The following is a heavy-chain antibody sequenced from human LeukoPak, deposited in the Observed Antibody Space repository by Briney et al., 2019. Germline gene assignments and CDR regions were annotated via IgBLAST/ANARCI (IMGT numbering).Heavy chain of an antibody. J-gene: IGHJ4*02. V-gene: IGHV3-74*01. D-gene: IGHD3-16*01. CDR2: INGDGSDT. CDR1: GFTFSSYW. CDR3: ARDLGGGSDY. Sequence: PGGSLRLSCAASGFTFSSYWMHWVRQAPGKGLVWVSRINGDGSDTTYADSVKGRFTISRDNDKNTLYLQMNSLRAEDTAVYYCARDLGGGSDYWGQGTLVTVSS.